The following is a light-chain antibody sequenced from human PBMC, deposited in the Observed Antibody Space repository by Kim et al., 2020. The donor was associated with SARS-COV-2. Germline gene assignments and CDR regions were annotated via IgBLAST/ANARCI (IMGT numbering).Light chain of an antibody. CDR3: SAYTSNSTVV. CDR2: DVS. V-gene: IGLV2-14*03. Sequence: QSITSTCTGTSSDVGGYNYVSWYQQHPGKAPKLMIYDVSNRPSGVSNRFSGSKSGNTASLTISGLQAEDEADYYCSAYTSNSTVVFGGGTQLTVL. CDR1: SSDVGGYNY. J-gene: IGLJ2*01.